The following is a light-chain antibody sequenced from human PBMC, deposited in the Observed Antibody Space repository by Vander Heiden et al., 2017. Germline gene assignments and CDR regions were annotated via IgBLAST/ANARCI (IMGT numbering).Light chain of an antibody. CDR1: SRDVGGYNY. J-gene: IGLJ2*01. Sequence: QSALTQPPSAPGSPGQSVTISCTGTSRDVGGYNYVSWYQQHPGKAPKLMIYEVSKRPSGVPDRFSGSKSGNTAVLTVSGLQAEDEADYYCSSYAGSNNFVVFGGGTKLTVL. CDR2: EVS. V-gene: IGLV2-8*01. CDR3: SSYAGSNNFVV.